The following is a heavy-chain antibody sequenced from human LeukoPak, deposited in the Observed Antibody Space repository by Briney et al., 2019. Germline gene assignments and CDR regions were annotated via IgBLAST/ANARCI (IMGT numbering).Heavy chain of an antibody. J-gene: IGHJ4*02. CDR1: GFSFSTST. CDR2: IGKTGRDM. D-gene: IGHD1-14*01. CDR3: VRGDNRDY. V-gene: IGHV3-21*01. Sequence: GGSLRLSCAATGFSFSTSTMNWVRQAPGKGLEWISSIGKTGRDMYYANSVRGRFTISRDNAKNSLFLVMDSLRVEDTSVYYCVRGDNRDYRGQGTLVTVSS.